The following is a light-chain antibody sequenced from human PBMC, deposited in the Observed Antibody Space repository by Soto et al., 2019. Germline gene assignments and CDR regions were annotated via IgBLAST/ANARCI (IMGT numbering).Light chain of an antibody. Sequence: EIVLTQSPATLSSFPGDRVTLSCRASQAVNTRFAWYQHKPGQAPRLLIYLASNRAAGVPARFSGSGSGTDFTLTISNVEPEDFAVYYCQQYRSWPRTFGQGTKVDIK. CDR1: QAVNTR. V-gene: IGKV3D-11*03. CDR3: QQYRSWPRT. J-gene: IGKJ1*01. CDR2: LAS.